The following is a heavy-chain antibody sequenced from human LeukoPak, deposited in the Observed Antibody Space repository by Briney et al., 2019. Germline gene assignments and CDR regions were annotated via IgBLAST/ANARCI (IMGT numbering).Heavy chain of an antibody. Sequence: SVKVSCKASGGTFSSYVISWVRQAPGQGLEWMGGIIPIFGTANYAQKFQGRVTITADESTSTAYMELSSLRSEDTAVYYCARDKPSVNPLRYFDWSPNNWFDPWGQGTLVTVSS. CDR1: GGTFSSYV. CDR3: ARDKPSVNPLRYFDWSPNNWFDP. CDR2: IIPIFGTA. J-gene: IGHJ5*02. V-gene: IGHV1-69*13. D-gene: IGHD3-9*01.